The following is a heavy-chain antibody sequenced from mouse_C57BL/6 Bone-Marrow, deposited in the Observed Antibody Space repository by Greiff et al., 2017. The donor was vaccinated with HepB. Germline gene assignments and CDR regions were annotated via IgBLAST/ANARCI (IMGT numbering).Heavy chain of an antibody. CDR2: IWWDDDK. CDR1: GFSLSTFGMG. CDR3: ARSYYSNYNWYFDV. V-gene: IGHV8-8*01. J-gene: IGHJ1*03. D-gene: IGHD2-5*01. Sequence: QVQLKESGPGILQPSQTLSLTCSFSGFSLSTFGMGVGWIRQPSGKGLEWLAHIWWDDDKYYNPALKSRLTISTDTSKNQVFLKIANVDTADTATYYCARSYYSNYNWYFDVWGTGTTVTVSS.